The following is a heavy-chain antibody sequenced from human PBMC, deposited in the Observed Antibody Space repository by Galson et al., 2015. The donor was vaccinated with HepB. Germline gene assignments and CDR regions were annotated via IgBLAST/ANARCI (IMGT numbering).Heavy chain of an antibody. CDR1: GGTISSSRYY. CDR2: IYYSGST. V-gene: IGHV4-39*01. J-gene: IGHJ3*02. D-gene: IGHD6-19*01. CDR3: ARRQKADIAVAGFAFDI. Sequence: SETLSLTCSVSGGTISSSRYYWGWIRQPPGKGLEWIGSIYYSGSTYYKPSLKSRVTISVDTSKNQFSLKLSSVTAADTAVYYCARRQKADIAVAGFAFDIWGQGTMVTVSS.